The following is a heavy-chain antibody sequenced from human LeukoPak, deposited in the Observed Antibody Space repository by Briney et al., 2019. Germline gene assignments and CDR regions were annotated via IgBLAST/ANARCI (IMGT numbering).Heavy chain of an antibody. Sequence: ASVTVSCTASGYTFTSYDINWVRQATGQGLEWMGWMNPNSGNAGYAQKFQGRVTMTRNTSISTAYMELSSLRSEDTAVYYCARGRNRWLQFRWFDPWGQGTLVTVSS. CDR3: ARGRNRWLQFRWFDP. D-gene: IGHD5-24*01. CDR1: GYTFTSYD. CDR2: MNPNSGNA. V-gene: IGHV1-8*01. J-gene: IGHJ5*02.